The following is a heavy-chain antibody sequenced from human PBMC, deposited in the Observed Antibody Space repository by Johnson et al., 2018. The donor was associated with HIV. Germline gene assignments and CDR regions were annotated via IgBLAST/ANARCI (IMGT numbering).Heavy chain of an antibody. V-gene: IGHV3-20*04. D-gene: IGHD4-23*01. CDR1: GFTFDDYA. CDR3: TTKTTVVTLGFDI. J-gene: IGHJ3*02. Sequence: VQLVESGGGLVQPGRSLRLSCAGSGFTFDDYAMHWVRQAPGKGLEWVSGINWNGGSTGYADSVKGRFTISRDNAKNSLYLQMNSLKTEDTAVYYCTTKTTVVTLGFDIWGQGTMVTVSS. CDR2: INWNGGST.